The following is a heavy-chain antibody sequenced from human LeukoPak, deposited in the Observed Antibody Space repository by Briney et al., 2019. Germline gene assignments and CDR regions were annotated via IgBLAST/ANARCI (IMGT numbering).Heavy chain of an antibody. V-gene: IGHV3-43D*04. D-gene: IGHD5-12*01. J-gene: IGHJ4*02. CDR1: GFTFDDYA. Sequence: PGGSLRLSCAASGFTFDDYAMHWVRQAPGKGLEWVSLISWDGGSTYCADSVKGRFTISRDNSKNSLYLQMNSLRAEDTALYYCAKSRSVVATKEIDYWGQGTLVTVSS. CDR3: AKSRSVVATKEIDY. CDR2: ISWDGGST.